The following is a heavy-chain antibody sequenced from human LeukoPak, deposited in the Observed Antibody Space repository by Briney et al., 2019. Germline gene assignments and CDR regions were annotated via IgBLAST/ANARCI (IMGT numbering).Heavy chain of an antibody. Sequence: GGSLRLSCAASGFTFSTYAMSWVRQAPGKGLGWVSGISGSDDNTFCADSVKGRFTISRDNSKNTLYLQMNSLRAEDTAVYYCAKDRVCSGGSCYFDYWGQGTLVTVSS. CDR1: GFTFSTYA. D-gene: IGHD2-15*01. J-gene: IGHJ4*02. CDR3: AKDRVCSGGSCYFDY. CDR2: ISGSDDNT. V-gene: IGHV3-23*01.